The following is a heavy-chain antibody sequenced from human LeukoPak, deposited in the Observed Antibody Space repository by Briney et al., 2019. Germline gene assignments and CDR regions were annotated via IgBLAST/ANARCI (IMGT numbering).Heavy chain of an antibody. Sequence: SETLSLTCAVYGGSFSGYYWSWIRQPPGKGLEWIGETNHSGSTNYNPSLKSRVTISVDTSKNQFSLKLSSVTAADTAVYYCARRHTARYSSSWYRGWYFDLWGRGTLVTVSS. J-gene: IGHJ2*01. CDR3: ARRHTARYSSSWYRGWYFDL. CDR1: GGSFSGYY. V-gene: IGHV4-34*01. CDR2: TNHSGST. D-gene: IGHD6-13*01.